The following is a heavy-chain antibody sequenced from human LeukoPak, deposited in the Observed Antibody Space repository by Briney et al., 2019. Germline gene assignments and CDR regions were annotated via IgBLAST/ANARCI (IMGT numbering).Heavy chain of an antibody. CDR2: IYYSGST. CDR1: GGSISSHY. CDR3: ARDPGYCSGGSCYSSYYFDY. Sequence: PSETLSLTCTVSGGSISSHYSSWIRQPPGKGLEWIGYIYYSGSTNYNPSLKSRVTISVDTSKNQFSLKLSSVTAEDTAVYYCARDPGYCSGGSCYSSYYFDYWGQGTLVTVSS. V-gene: IGHV4-59*11. D-gene: IGHD2-15*01. J-gene: IGHJ4*02.